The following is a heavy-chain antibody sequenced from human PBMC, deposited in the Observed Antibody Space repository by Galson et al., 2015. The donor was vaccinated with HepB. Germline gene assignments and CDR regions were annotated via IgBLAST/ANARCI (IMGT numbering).Heavy chain of an antibody. D-gene: IGHD2-21*02. V-gene: IGHV3-30*04. CDR2: VSYDGSKQ. CDR1: GFSLSSCA. Sequence: SLRLSCAASGFSLSSCAMHWVRQAPGKGLEWVAGVSYDGSKQYYGDSVKGRFTISRDNSKDTLFLQMNSLRAEDTAVYYCARDLSTAVFPNRRYYYNGMDVWGQGTTVYVSS. J-gene: IGHJ6*02. CDR3: ARDLSTAVFPNRRYYYNGMDV.